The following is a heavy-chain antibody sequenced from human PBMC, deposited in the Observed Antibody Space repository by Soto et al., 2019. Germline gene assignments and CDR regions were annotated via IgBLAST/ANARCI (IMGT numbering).Heavy chain of an antibody. J-gene: IGHJ5*02. CDR3: ARAPDCGEGSCYRHFDP. CDR1: GFKFTDYY. CDR2: ISGSGDVI. V-gene: IGHV3-11*01. Sequence: AGGSLRLAGAASGFKFTDYYMSWVRQAPGKALEWLSYISGSGDVIYYAVFVKGRFTISRDNDKKSVFLQMRSLRADDTALYYCARAPDCGEGSCYRHFDPWGQGTRVTVSS. D-gene: IGHD2-21*01.